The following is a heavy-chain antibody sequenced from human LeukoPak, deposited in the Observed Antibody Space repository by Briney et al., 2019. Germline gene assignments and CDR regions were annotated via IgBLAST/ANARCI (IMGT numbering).Heavy chain of an antibody. CDR3: AREGQLVTFDY. CDR1: GFTFSSYG. D-gene: IGHD6-13*01. Sequence: PGGSLRLSCAASGFTFSSYGMHWVRQAPGKGLEWVAVIWYDGSNKYYADSVKGRFTISRDNSKNTLYLQMNSLRAEDTAVYYCAREGQLVTFDYWGQGTPVTVSS. J-gene: IGHJ4*02. V-gene: IGHV3-33*01. CDR2: IWYDGSNK.